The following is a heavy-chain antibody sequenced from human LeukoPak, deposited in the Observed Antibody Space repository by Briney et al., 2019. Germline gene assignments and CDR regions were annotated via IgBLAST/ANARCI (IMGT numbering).Heavy chain of an antibody. D-gene: IGHD1-26*01. V-gene: IGHV1-18*01. CDR1: GYTFTSYG. J-gene: IGHJ4*02. CDR2: ISAYNGNT. Sequence: ASVKVSCKASGYTFTSYGISWVRQAPGQGLEWMGWISAYNGNTKYLQKFQGRVTMIADTSTSTAYMEVRSLRSDDTAVYYCAREESIGSYQFLHDNWGQGTLVTVSS. CDR3: AREESIGSYQFLHDN.